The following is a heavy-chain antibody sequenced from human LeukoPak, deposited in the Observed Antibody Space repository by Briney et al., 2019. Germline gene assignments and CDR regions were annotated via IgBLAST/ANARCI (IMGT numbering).Heavy chain of an antibody. V-gene: IGHV4-31*03. J-gene: IGHJ4*02. CDR2: IYYSGST. CDR1: GGSISSGGYY. D-gene: IGHD3-10*01. CDR3: ARFSMVRGVIED. Sequence: PSQTLSLTCTVSGGSISSGGYYWSWIRQHPGKGLEWIGYIYYSGSTYYNPSLKSRVTISVDTSKNQFSLKLSSVTAADTAVYYCARFSMVRGVIEDWGQGTLVTASS.